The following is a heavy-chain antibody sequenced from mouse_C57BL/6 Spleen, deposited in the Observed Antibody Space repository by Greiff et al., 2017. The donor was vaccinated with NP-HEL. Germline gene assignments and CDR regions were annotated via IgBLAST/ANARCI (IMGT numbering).Heavy chain of an antibody. CDR3: AKGRVYDGYPWCAY. CDR1: GYTFTSYW. J-gene: IGHJ3*01. Sequence: QVQLQQPGAELVRPGSSVKLSCKASGYTFTSYWMHWVKQRPIQGLEWIGNINPSDSETHYNQKFKDKATLTVDKSSSTAYMQLSSLTSEDSAVDYCAKGRVYDGYPWCAYWGQGTLVTVSA. CDR2: INPSDSET. V-gene: IGHV1-52*01. D-gene: IGHD2-3*01.